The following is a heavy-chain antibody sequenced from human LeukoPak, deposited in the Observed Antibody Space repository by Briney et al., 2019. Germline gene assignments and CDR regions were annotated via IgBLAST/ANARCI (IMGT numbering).Heavy chain of an antibody. V-gene: IGHV3-23*01. CDR2: ISGSGGST. CDR1: GFTFSSYA. CDR3: AKGDTSGHYYACIDY. J-gene: IGHJ4*02. Sequence: QTGGSLRLSCAASGFTFSSYAMSWVRQAPGKGLEWVSVISGSGGSTYYADSVKGRFTISRDNSKNTLYLQMNSLRAEDTAVYYCAKGDTSGHYYACIDYWGQGTLVTVSS. D-gene: IGHD3-22*01.